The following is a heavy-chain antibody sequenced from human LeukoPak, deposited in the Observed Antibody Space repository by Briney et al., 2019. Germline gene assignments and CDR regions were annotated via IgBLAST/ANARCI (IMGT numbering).Heavy chain of an antibody. CDR1: GFTLITYS. CDR2: ISSSSDYI. CDR3: ARDKAARYYFDS. J-gene: IGHJ4*02. D-gene: IGHD6-6*01. V-gene: IGHV3-21*01. Sequence: GGSLRLSCAASGFTLITYSMNWVRQAPGKGLEWVSSISSSSDYIYYADSVKGRFTISRDNSKNTLYLQMNSLRPEDTAVYYCARDKAARYYFDSWGQGTLVTVSS.